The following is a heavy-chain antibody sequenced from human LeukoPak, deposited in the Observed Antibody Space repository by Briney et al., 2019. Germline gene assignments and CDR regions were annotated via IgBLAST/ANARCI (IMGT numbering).Heavy chain of an antibody. J-gene: IGHJ4*02. CDR3: ARDRISLRRDDYNWAMIY. D-gene: IGHD5-24*01. Sequence: ASVKVSCKASGYTFTGYYMHWVRQAPGQGLEWMGRINPNSGGTNYAQKFQGRVTMTRDTSISTAYMELSRLRSDDTAVYYCARDRISLRRDDYNWAMIYWGQGTLVTVSS. CDR2: INPNSGGT. CDR1: GYTFTGYY. V-gene: IGHV1-2*06.